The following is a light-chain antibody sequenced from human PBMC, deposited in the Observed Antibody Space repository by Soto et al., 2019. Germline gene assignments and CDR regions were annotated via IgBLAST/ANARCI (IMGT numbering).Light chain of an antibody. CDR2: DNN. V-gene: IGLV1-51*01. J-gene: IGLJ2*01. CDR3: ATWDGRLPGEV. CDR1: RSNIGNNY. Sequence: QSVLTQSPSVSAAPGQKVTISFSGSRSNIGNNYVSWYQQVPGTAPKLLIYDNNKRPSGIPDRFSGSKSGTSGTLDISGLQAGDEAEYYCATWDGRLPGEVFGGGTKLTVL.